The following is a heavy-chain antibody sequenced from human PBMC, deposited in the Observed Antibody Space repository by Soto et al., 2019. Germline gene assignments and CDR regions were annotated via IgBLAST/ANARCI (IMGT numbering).Heavy chain of an antibody. D-gene: IGHD4-17*01. CDR2: IYTSGST. CDR1: GGSISSYY. Sequence: SETLSLTCTASGGSISSYYWSWIRQPAGKGLEWIGRIYTSGSTNYNPSLKSRVSMSVDRSKNQFSLKLSSVTAADTAVYYCASTFVVTTGPPFYYGMDVWGQGTTVTVSS. J-gene: IGHJ6*02. V-gene: IGHV4-4*07. CDR3: ASTFVVTTGPPFYYGMDV.